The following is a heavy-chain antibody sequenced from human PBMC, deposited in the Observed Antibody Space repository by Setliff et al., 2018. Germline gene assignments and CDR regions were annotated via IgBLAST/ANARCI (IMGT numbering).Heavy chain of an antibody. CDR2: IIPIFGTA. J-gene: IGHJ6*02. V-gene: IGHV1-69*13. CDR3: ARANYYDSSGHSVYGMDV. CDR1: GGTFSSYA. Sequence: SVKVSCKASGGTFSSYAISWVRQAPGQGLEWMGGIIPIFGTANYAQKFQGRVTITADESTSTAYLELSSLRSEDTAVYYCARANYYDSSGHSVYGMDVWGQGTTVTVSS. D-gene: IGHD3-22*01.